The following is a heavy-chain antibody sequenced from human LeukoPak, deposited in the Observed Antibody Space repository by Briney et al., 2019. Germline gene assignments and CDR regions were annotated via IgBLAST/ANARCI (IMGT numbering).Heavy chain of an antibody. Sequence: PGGSLRLSCAASGFTFSSYAMHWVRQAPGKGLEYVSGISSNGGSTYYANSVKGRFTISRDNSKNTLYLQMNSLRAEDTAVYYCAKDRRAGSYDYWGRGTLVTVSS. CDR2: ISSNGGST. V-gene: IGHV3-64*01. J-gene: IGHJ4*02. CDR3: AKDRRAGSYDY. D-gene: IGHD3-10*01. CDR1: GFTFSSYA.